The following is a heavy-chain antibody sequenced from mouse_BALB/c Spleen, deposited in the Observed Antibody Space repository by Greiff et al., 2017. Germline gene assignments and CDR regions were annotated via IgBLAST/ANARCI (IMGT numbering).Heavy chain of an antibody. J-gene: IGHJ4*01. D-gene: IGHD1-1*01. Sequence: EVHLVESGGGLVQPGGSRKLPRAASGFTFSSFGMHWVRQAPEKELEWVAYISSGSSTIYYADTVKGRFTISRDNPKNTLFLQMTSLRSEDTAMYYCARSLRKGAMDYWGQGTSVTVSS. V-gene: IGHV5-17*02. CDR3: ARSLRKGAMDY. CDR1: GFTFSSFG. CDR2: ISSGSSTI.